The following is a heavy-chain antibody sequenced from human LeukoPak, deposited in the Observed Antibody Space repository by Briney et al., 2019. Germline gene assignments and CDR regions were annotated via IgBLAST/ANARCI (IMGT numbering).Heavy chain of an antibody. D-gene: IGHD5-18*01. Sequence: GGSLRLSCAASGFTFSSYAMHWVRQAPGKGLEWVAVISYDGSNKYYADSVKGRFTISRDNSKNTLYLQMNSLRAEDTAVYYCARGAVRGYSYATAYYFDYWGQGTLVTVSS. J-gene: IGHJ4*02. V-gene: IGHV3-30-3*01. CDR1: GFTFSSYA. CDR3: ARGAVRGYSYATAYYFDY. CDR2: ISYDGSNK.